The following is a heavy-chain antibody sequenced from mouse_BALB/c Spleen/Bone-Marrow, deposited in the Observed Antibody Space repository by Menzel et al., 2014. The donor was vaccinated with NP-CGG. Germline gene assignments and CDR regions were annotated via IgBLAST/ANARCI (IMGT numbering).Heavy chain of an antibody. CDR1: GYSFSTYW. CDR2: IYPGNSDS. CDR3: TRRGSSAFPY. Sequence: EVQLQESVTVLSRPGASVKMSCKASGYSFSTYWMHWVKQRPGQGLEWIGAIYPGNSDSSYNQKFEGKAKLTAVTSASTAYMELISLTHEDSAVYYCTRRGSSAFPYWGQGILVTVSA. V-gene: IGHV1-5*01. D-gene: IGHD1-1*01. J-gene: IGHJ3*01.